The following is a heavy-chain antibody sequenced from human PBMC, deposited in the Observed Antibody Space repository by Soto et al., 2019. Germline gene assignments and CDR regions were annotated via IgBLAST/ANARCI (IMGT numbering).Heavy chain of an antibody. CDR1: GYIFVNYG. Sequence: QVQLVQSGDEVKKPGASVKVSCKASGYIFVNYGIAWVRQAPGQGLELMGWISPYTGNTHSATKFQCRLTMTTDTSKSTAYMDLGSLTSDDTAVYYCVMVDNYVTPTPQDVWGQGTTVTVSS. D-gene: IGHD3-16*01. J-gene: IGHJ6*02. CDR2: ISPYTGNT. V-gene: IGHV1-18*01. CDR3: VMVDNYVTPTPQDV.